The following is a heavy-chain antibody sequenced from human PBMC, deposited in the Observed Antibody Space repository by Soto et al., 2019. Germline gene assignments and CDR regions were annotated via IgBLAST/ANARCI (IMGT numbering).Heavy chain of an antibody. CDR3: ARDRSSVYYDFWSGYYTWGYYYYGMDV. D-gene: IGHD3-3*01. CDR1: GYTFTSYG. CDR2: ISAYNGNT. Sequence: ASVKVSCKASGYTFTSYGISWVRQAPGQGLEWMGWISAYNGNTNYAQKLQGRVTMTTDTSTSTAYMELRSLRSDDTAVYYCARDRSSVYYDFWSGYYTWGYYYYGMDVWGQGTTVTAP. J-gene: IGHJ6*02. V-gene: IGHV1-18*01.